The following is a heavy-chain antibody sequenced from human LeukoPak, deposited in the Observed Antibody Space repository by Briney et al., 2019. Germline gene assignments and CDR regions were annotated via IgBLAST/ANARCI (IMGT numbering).Heavy chain of an antibody. V-gene: IGHV1-69*13. D-gene: IGHD5-12*01. CDR3: ARGGYEVATLGFDY. Sequence: WASVKVSCKASGGTFSSYAISWVRQAPGQGLEWMGGIIPIFGTANYAQKFQGRVTITADESTSTAYMELSSLRSEDTAVYYCARGGYEVATLGFDYWGQGTLVTVSS. CDR1: GGTFSSYA. J-gene: IGHJ4*02. CDR2: IIPIFGTA.